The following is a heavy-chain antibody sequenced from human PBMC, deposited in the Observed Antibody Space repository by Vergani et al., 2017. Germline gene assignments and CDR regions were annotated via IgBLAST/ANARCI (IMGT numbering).Heavy chain of an antibody. D-gene: IGHD1-26*01. Sequence: QVQLQQWGAGLLKPSETLSLTGAVYGGSFSGYYWSWIRQPPGKGLEWFGEINHSGSTNYNPSLKSRVTVSVDTSKNQFSLKLSSVTAADTAVYYCARGNVVGRIDYWGQGTLVTVSS. CDR2: INHSGST. J-gene: IGHJ4*02. V-gene: IGHV4-34*01. CDR3: ARGNVVGRIDY. CDR1: GGSFSGYY.